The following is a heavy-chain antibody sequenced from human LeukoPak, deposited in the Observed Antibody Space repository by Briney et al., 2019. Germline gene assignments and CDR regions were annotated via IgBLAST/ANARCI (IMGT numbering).Heavy chain of an antibody. CDR1: GGSISSGGYY. CDR3: ARVNGAPGDYFDY. J-gene: IGHJ4*02. Sequence: SETLSLTCTVSGGSISSGGYYWSWIRQPPGKGLEWIGYIYYSGSTNYNPSLKSRVTISVDASKNQFSLKLSSVTAADTAVYYCARVNGAPGDYFDYWGQGTLVTVSS. D-gene: IGHD4-17*01. CDR2: IYYSGST. V-gene: IGHV4-61*08.